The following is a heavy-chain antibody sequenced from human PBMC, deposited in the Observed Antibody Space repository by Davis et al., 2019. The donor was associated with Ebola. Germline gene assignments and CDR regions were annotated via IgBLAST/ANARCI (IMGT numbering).Heavy chain of an antibody. CDR2: INHSGST. CDR3: ARAPTWSQINYYCFDY. D-gene: IGHD3-10*01. V-gene: IGHV4-34*01. Sequence: SETLSLTCAVYGGSFSGYYWSWIRQPPGKGLEWIGEINHSGSTNYNPSLQSRVTISVDTSKNRFSLRLSSVSAADTAVYYCARAPTWSQINYYCFDYWGQGTLVTVSS. CDR1: GGSFSGYY. J-gene: IGHJ4*02.